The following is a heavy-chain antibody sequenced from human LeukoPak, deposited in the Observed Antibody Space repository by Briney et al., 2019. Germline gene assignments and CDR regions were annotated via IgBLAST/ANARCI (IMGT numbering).Heavy chain of an antibody. CDR1: ALSLSRSW. V-gene: IGHV3-74*01. CDR3: VGVGVLASYGMDV. D-gene: IGHD2-2*01. J-gene: IGHJ6*02. Sequence: GPCLTPSRALAALSLSRSWTRSVRQAAGDWRVWVLRISSEVSDTRYAPCVKGPFTITRENAKNTLYLQMNSLGAEAATVYYCVGVGVLASYGMDVWGQGTTVTVSS. CDR2: ISSEVSDT.